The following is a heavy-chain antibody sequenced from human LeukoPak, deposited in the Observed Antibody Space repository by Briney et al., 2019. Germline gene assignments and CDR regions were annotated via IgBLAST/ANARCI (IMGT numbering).Heavy chain of an antibody. D-gene: IGHD3-10*01. CDR1: GYTFTSYG. CDR3: ARDPVVRGVLGTNWFDP. Sequence: SVNVSCKASGYTFTSYGISWVRQAPGQGLEWMGGIIPIFGTANYAQKFQGRVTITADESTSTAYMELSSLRSEDTAVYYCARDPVVRGVLGTNWFDPWGQGTLVTVSS. CDR2: IIPIFGTA. V-gene: IGHV1-69*13. J-gene: IGHJ5*02.